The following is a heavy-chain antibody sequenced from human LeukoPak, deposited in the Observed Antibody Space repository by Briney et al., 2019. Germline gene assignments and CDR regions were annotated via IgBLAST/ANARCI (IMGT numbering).Heavy chain of an antibody. CDR3: ARGPPYSSGWYGLEAFDI. D-gene: IGHD6-19*01. Sequence: ASVKVSCKASGYTFTSYGISWVRQAPGQGLEWMGWTSAYNGNTNYAQKLQGRVTMTTDTSTSTAYMELRSLRSDDTAVYYCARGPPYSSGWYGLEAFDIWGQGTMVTVSS. CDR2: TSAYNGNT. CDR1: GYTFTSYG. J-gene: IGHJ3*02. V-gene: IGHV1-18*01.